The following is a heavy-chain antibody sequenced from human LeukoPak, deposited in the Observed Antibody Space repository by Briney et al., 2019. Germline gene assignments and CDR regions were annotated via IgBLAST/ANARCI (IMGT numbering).Heavy chain of an antibody. Sequence: GGSLRLSCAASGFTFSSYAMSWVRQAPGKGLEWVSIISGSGGSTYYADSAKGRFTISRDNSKNTLYLQMNSLRAEDTAVYYCAKDQPPTGYSSSWYFAGVDFDYWGQRTLVTVSS. CDR2: ISGSGGST. D-gene: IGHD6-13*01. CDR3: AKDQPPTGYSSSWYFAGVDFDY. CDR1: GFTFSSYA. J-gene: IGHJ4*02. V-gene: IGHV3-23*01.